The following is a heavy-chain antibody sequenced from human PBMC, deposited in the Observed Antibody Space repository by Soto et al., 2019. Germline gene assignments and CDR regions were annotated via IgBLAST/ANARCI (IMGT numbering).Heavy chain of an antibody. J-gene: IGHJ4*02. Sequence: PSETLSLTCTVSGGSMSEYFWSWIRQSPGKGLEWIGYAYYLGSTDYNPSLKSRVTISVDTSKRQFSLKLSSVTVADTAVYYCARDGYDGSGSPYPAYWGPGVQVTVSS. CDR1: GGSMSEYF. CDR3: ARDGYDGSGSPYPAY. V-gene: IGHV4-59*01. D-gene: IGHD3-10*01. CDR2: AYYLGST.